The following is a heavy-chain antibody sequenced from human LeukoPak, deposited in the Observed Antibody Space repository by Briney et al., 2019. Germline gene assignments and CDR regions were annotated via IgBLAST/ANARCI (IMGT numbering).Heavy chain of an antibody. CDR1: GYTFTGYY. J-gene: IGHJ3*02. CDR3: AREYYDSSGYYLRAFDI. CDR2: INPNSGGT. Sequence: ASVKVSCKASGYTFTGYYMHWVRQAPGQGLEWMGWINPNSGGTNYAQKFQGRVTMTRDTSISTAYMELSRLRSDDTAVYYCAREYYDSSGYYLRAFDIWGQGTMVTVSS. D-gene: IGHD3-22*01. V-gene: IGHV1-2*02.